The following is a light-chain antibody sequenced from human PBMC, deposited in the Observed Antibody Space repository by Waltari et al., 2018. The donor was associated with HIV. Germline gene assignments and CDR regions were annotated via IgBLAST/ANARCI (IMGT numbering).Light chain of an antibody. J-gene: IGKJ2*01. V-gene: IGKV1-5*03. CDR2: KTS. Sequence: DVQMTQSPSTLSAGVGAKVTITCRASQILDNWLAWYQQKPGKPPKLLIYKTSYLETGVPSRFSGSVSGADFTLIIDGLQPDDFATYYCQQYNSHSYAFGQGTKVDVK. CDR3: QQYNSHSYA. CDR1: QILDNW.